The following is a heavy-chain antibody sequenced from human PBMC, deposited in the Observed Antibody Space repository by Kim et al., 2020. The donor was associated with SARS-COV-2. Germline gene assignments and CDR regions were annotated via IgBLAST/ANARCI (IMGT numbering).Heavy chain of an antibody. Sequence: AASVQGQFTISRDNDKGTLYLQMSSLGVEDTAVYYCARVMAGLSVAPGCWGQGALVTVSS. V-gene: IGHV3-74*01. CDR3: ARVMAGLSVAPGC. D-gene: IGHD2-8*01. J-gene: IGHJ4*02.